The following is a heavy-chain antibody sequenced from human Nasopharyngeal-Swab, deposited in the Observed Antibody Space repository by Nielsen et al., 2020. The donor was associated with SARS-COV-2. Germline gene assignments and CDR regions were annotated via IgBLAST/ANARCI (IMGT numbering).Heavy chain of an antibody. CDR3: LRGDSRDV. V-gene: IGHV3-21*01. CDR1: GFTFSSYT. Sequence: GESLKISCAASGFTFSSYTMNWVRQAPGKGLVWVASTNAAGTYAHYADSEKGRFTISRENAKNSLYLQMNSLGAEDTAVYYCLRGDSRDVWGQGTMVTVSS. D-gene: IGHD3-22*01. J-gene: IGHJ3*01. CDR2: TNAAGTYA.